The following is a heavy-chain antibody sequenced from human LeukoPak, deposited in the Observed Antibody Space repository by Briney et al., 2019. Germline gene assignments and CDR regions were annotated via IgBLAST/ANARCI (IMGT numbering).Heavy chain of an antibody. V-gene: IGHV3-9*03. D-gene: IGHD1-26*01. CDR2: ISWNSGSI. J-gene: IGHJ3*02. Sequence: WGLRLSCXASGFTFDDYAMHWVRQAPGKGLEWVSGISWNSGSIGYADSVKGRFTISRDNAKNSLYLQMNSLRAEDMALYYCAKETSGSYAFDIWGQGTMVTVSS. CDR3: AKETSGSYAFDI. CDR1: GFTFDDYA.